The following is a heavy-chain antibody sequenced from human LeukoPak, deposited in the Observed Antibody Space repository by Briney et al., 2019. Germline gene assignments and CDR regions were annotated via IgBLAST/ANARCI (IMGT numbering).Heavy chain of an antibody. V-gene: IGHV3-43*01. Sequence: RGALRLSCAASGFTFDDYTMHWVRQAPRKGLEWVSLISWDGVSTYYADFVKGRFTISRDNSKNSMYLQMNSLRTEDTALYYCAKDFRGYSLSPDYFDYWGQGTLVTVSS. CDR1: GFTFDDYT. CDR2: ISWDGVST. CDR3: AKDFRGYSLSPDYFDY. J-gene: IGHJ4*02. D-gene: IGHD5-18*01.